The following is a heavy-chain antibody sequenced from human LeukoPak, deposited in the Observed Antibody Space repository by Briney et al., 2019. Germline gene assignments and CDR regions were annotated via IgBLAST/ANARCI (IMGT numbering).Heavy chain of an antibody. CDR3: ARAQAFPPPYSSSWYEGDAFDI. V-gene: IGHV3-21*01. J-gene: IGHJ3*02. CDR1: GFTFSSYS. Sequence: GGSLRLSCAASGFTFSSYSMNWVRQAPGKGLEWVSSISSISTYIYHADSVQGRFTISRDNAENSLYLQMNNLRAEDTAMYYWARAQAFPPPYSSSWYEGDAFDIWGQGTMVTVSS. D-gene: IGHD6-13*01. CDR2: ISSISTYI.